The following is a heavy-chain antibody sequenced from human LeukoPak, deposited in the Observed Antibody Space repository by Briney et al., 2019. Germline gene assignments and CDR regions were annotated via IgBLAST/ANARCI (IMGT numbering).Heavy chain of an antibody. CDR1: GFTFIDYD. V-gene: IGHV3-13*01. CDR2: IGICGDT. J-gene: IGHJ4*02. CDR3: ARGGIQVSGIDEFDY. D-gene: IGHD6-19*01. Sequence: GGSLRLSCAASGFTFIDYDMHWVRQVIGKGLEWVSAIGICGDTHYSGSVKGRFTISRENAESSLYLQMNSLRAEDTADYYCARGGIQVSGIDEFDYWGQGTLVTVSS.